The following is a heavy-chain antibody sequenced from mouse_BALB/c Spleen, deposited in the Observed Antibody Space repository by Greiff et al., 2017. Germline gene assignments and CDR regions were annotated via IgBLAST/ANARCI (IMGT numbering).Heavy chain of an antibody. CDR1: GFTFSSYT. J-gene: IGHJ3*01. Sequence: EVKVVESGGGLVQPGGSLKLSCAASGFTFSSYTMSWVRQTPEKRLEWVAYISNGGGSTYYPDTVKGRFTISRDNAKNTLYLQMSSLKSEDTAMYYCARPSGTAWFAYWGQGTLVTVSA. V-gene: IGHV5-12-2*01. CDR3: ARPSGTAWFAY. CDR2: ISNGGGST. D-gene: IGHD4-1*01.